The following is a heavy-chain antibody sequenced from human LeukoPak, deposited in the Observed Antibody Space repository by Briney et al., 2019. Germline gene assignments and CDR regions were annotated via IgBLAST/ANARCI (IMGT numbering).Heavy chain of an antibody. J-gene: IGHJ5*02. D-gene: IGHD6-13*01. V-gene: IGHV1-24*01. Sequence: APVKVSCKVSGHTLTELSMHWVRQAPGKGLEWMGGFDPEDGETIYAQKFQGRVTMTEDTSTDTAYMELSSLRSEDTAVYYCATVIAGDWFDPWGQGTLVTVSS. CDR1: GHTLTELS. CDR3: ATVIAGDWFDP. CDR2: FDPEDGET.